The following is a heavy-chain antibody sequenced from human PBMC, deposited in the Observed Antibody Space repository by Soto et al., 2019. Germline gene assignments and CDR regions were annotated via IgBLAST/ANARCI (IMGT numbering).Heavy chain of an antibody. J-gene: IGHJ6*02. CDR1: GFTLDYYT. CDR3: AKDRAVVVPVSTSYFHYYGMDV. V-gene: IGHV3-9*01. Sequence: PGGSLRLSCAASGFTLDYYTMHWVRQAPGKGLEWDAGVGWNGGDIVYADSVKGRFTVSRDNTKNSLYLEMNSLRTEDTAIYYCAKDRAVVVPVSTSYFHYYGMDVWGQGTTVTVSS. D-gene: IGHD2-2*01. CDR2: VGWNGGDI.